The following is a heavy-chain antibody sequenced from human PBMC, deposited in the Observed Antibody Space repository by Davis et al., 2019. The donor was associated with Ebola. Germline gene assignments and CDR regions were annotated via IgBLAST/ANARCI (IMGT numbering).Heavy chain of an antibody. CDR1: GFTLSNDA. Sequence: GESLKISCVASGFTLSNDAMSWVRQAPGKGLEWVSGLSGSGAVTYYADSVKGRFTISRDNAKNTVYLEMNSLKAEDTAVYYCARDFDRVREWGQGTLVTVSS. V-gene: IGHV3-23*01. D-gene: IGHD3-22*01. J-gene: IGHJ4*02. CDR2: LSGSGAVT. CDR3: ARDFDRVRE.